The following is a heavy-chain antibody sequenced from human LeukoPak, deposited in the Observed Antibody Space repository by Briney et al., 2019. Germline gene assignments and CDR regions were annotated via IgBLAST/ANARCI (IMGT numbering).Heavy chain of an antibody. CDR2: IWYDGSNK. D-gene: IGHD3-22*01. V-gene: IGHV3-33*01. Sequence: PGGSLRLSCAASGFTFSSYGMHWVRQAPGKGLEWVAVIWYDGSNKYYADSVKGRFTISRDNSKNTLYLQMNSLRAEDTAVYYCARGQFPYYYDSSGYYYDGYWGQGTLVTVSS. J-gene: IGHJ4*02. CDR1: GFTFSSYG. CDR3: ARGQFPYYYDSSGYYYDGY.